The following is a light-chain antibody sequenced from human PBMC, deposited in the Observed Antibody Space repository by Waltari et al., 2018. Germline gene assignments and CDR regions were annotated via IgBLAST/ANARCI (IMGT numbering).Light chain of an antibody. CDR2: KDS. V-gene: IGLV3-25*03. Sequence: SYELSQPPSVSVSPGQTARITCSGDALPKQYAYWYQQKPGQAPVLVIYKDSERPSWIPERFSCSSSGTTVTLTLSGVQAEDEADYYCQSADSSGTYVVFGGGTKLTVL. CDR3: QSADSSGTYVV. J-gene: IGLJ2*01. CDR1: ALPKQY.